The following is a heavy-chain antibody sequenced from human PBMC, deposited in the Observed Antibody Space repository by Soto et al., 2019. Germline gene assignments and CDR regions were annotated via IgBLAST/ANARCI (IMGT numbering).Heavy chain of an antibody. D-gene: IGHD3-10*01. CDR2: IYYSGST. V-gene: IGHV4-59*01. CDR3: ASGITMVRGVNLSYYYGMDV. CDR1: GGSISSYY. Sequence: PSETLSLTCTVSGGSISSYYWSWIRQPPGKGLEWIGYIYYSGSTNYNPSLESRVTISVDTSKNQFSLKLSSVTAADTAVYYCASGITMVRGVNLSYYYGMDVWGQGTTVTVSS. J-gene: IGHJ6*02.